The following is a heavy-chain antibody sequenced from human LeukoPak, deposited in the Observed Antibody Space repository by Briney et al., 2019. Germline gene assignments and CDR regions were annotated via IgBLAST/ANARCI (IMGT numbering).Heavy chain of an antibody. D-gene: IGHD3-9*01. Sequence: GGSLRLSCAASGFNFNNYAMSWVRQAPGKGLQWVSSISGRGDITYYADSVKGRFTIYRDNSKNTVFLQMNWLRADDTAVYYCAKDLTWIPPVLVTFDLRGQGTLVAVSP. CDR1: GFNFNNYA. CDR3: AKDLTWIPPVLVTFDL. V-gene: IGHV3-23*01. J-gene: IGHJ4*02. CDR2: ISGRGDIT.